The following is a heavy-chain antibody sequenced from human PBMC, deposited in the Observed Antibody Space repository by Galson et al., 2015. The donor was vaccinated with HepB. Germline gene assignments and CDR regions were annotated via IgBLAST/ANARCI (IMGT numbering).Heavy chain of an antibody. V-gene: IGHV4-59*01. D-gene: IGHD1-1*01. CDR1: GDSISSYY. CDR2: IYYSGST. J-gene: IGHJ4*02. Sequence: SETLSLTCTVSGDSISSYYWSWIRQPPGKGLEWIGYIYYSGSTNYNPSLKSRVTISVDTSKNQFSLRLSSVTAADTAVYYCARGNWADRNFDYWGQGTLVTVSS. CDR3: ARGNWADRNFDY.